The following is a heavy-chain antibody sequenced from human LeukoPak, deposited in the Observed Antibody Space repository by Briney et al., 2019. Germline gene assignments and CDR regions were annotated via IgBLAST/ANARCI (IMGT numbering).Heavy chain of an antibody. CDR2: INHSGST. J-gene: IGHJ6*02. CDR3: ARESRNYYYYYGMDV. CDR1: GGSISSSSYY. D-gene: IGHD1-7*01. Sequence: PSETLSLTCTVSGGSISSSSYYWGRIRQPPGKGLEWIGEINHSGSTNYNPSLKSRVTISVDTSKNQFSLKLSSVTAADTAVYYCARESRNYYYYYGMDVWGQGTTVTVSS. V-gene: IGHV4-39*07.